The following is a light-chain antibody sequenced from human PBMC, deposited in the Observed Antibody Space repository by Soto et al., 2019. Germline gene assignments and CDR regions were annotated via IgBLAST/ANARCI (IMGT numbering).Light chain of an antibody. CDR1: QSVLYNSNNKDH. V-gene: IGKV4-1*01. J-gene: IGKJ3*01. Sequence: DIVMTQSPESLAVSLGERATINCKSSQSVLYNSNNKDHIGWYQQKPGQPPKLLIYWASTRESGVPDRFSGSGSGTEFTLTISSLQAEDVAVYYCQQYYGNPPTFGPGTKVEIK. CDR2: WAS. CDR3: QQYYGNPPT.